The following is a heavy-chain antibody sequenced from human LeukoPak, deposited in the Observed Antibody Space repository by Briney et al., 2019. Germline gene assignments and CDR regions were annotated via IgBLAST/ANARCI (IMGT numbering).Heavy chain of an antibody. CDR3: ARLNGIVGATHHFDY. J-gene: IGHJ4*02. CDR2: INHSGST. D-gene: IGHD1-26*01. CDR1: GFTFDDYG. V-gene: IGHV4-34*01. Sequence: GSLRLSCAASGFTFDDYGMSWVRQAPGKGLEWIGEINHSGSTNYNPSLKSRVTISVDTSKNQFSLKLSSVTAADTAVYYCARLNGIVGATHHFDYWGQGTLVTVSS.